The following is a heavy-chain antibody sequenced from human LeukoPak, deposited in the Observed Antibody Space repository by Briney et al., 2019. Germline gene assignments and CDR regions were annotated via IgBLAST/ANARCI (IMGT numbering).Heavy chain of an antibody. CDR3: AKDSRYCSSTGCYAEFDY. CDR2: ISGSGGTT. Sequence: GSLRLSCAASGFTFSSYAMSWVRQAPGKGLEWVSAISGSGGTTYFADSVKGRFTISRDNSKNTLFLQMNSLRAEDTAVYYCAKDSRYCSSTGCYAEFDYWGQGTLVTVSS. D-gene: IGHD2-2*01. V-gene: IGHV3-23*01. CDR1: GFTFSSYA. J-gene: IGHJ4*02.